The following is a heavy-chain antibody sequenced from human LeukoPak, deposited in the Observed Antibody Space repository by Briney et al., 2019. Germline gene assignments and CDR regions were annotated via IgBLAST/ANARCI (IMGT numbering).Heavy chain of an antibody. CDR1: GFTFSSYG. V-gene: IGHV3-21*01. J-gene: IGHJ5*02. D-gene: IGHD3-22*01. Sequence: PGGSLRLSCAASGFTFSSYGMHWVRQAPGKGLEWVSSISSSSSYIYYADSVKGRFTISRDNAKNSLYLQMNSLRAEDTAVYYCAREGYDSSGYYVSPWGQGTLVTVSS. CDR2: ISSSSSYI. CDR3: AREGYDSSGYYVSP.